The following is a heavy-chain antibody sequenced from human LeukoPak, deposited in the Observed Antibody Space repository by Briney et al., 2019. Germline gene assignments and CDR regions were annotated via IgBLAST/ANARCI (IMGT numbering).Heavy chain of an antibody. D-gene: IGHD1-7*01. J-gene: IGHJ3*02. CDR1: GGSISSSSYY. Sequence: SETLSLTCTVSGGSISSSSYYWGWIRQPPGKGLEWIGSIYYSGSTYYNPSLKSRVTISVDTSKNQFSLKLSSVTAADTAAYYCARRLSFNWNYPRGAFDIWGQGTMVTVSS. CDR2: IYYSGST. CDR3: ARRLSFNWNYPRGAFDI. V-gene: IGHV4-39*01.